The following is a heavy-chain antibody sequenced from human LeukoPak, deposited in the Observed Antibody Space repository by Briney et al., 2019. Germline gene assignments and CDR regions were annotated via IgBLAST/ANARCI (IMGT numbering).Heavy chain of an antibody. Sequence: GGSLRLSCAASGFTFSSYSVNWVRQAPGKGLEWVSVIYSGGSTYYADSVKGRFTISRDNSKNTLYLQMNSLRAEDTAVYYCARWGDYGAKDWGQGALVTVSS. CDR1: GFTFSSYS. D-gene: IGHD4-23*01. J-gene: IGHJ4*02. CDR2: IYSGGST. V-gene: IGHV3-53*01. CDR3: ARWGDYGAKD.